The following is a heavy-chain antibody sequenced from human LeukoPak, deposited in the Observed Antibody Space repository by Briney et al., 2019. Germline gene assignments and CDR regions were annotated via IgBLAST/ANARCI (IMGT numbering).Heavy chain of an antibody. CDR1: GFTLSSHA. D-gene: IGHD6-13*01. Sequence: PGGSLRLSCTASGFTLSSHAMSWVRQAPGKGLEWISTFSESSGSAHYADSVKGRFAISRDISKNTLYLQMNSLRAEDTAVYYCARDPNRSWWGYFDYWGQGALVTVSS. CDR3: ARDPNRSWWGYFDY. V-gene: IGHV3-23*01. CDR2: FSESSGSA. J-gene: IGHJ4*02.